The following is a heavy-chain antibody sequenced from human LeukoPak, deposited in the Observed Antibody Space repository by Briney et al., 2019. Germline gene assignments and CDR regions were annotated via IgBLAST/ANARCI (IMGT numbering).Heavy chain of an antibody. CDR3: VRGCSDTCYRFDY. CDR2: INGRGDST. Sequence: GGSLRLSCAASGFTFSNYAMSWVRQAPGKGLEWVSGINGRGDSTVYADSVKGRFTISRDNSKNTLYLQMNSLRAEDTAIYYCVRGCSDTCYRFDYWGQGTLVTVSS. J-gene: IGHJ4*02. V-gene: IGHV3-23*01. CDR1: GFTFSNYA. D-gene: IGHD2-15*01.